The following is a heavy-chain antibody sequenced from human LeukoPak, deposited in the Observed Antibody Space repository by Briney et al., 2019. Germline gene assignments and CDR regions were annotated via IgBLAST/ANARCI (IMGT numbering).Heavy chain of an antibody. Sequence: GASVKVSCKSSGYTFTGYYTHWVRQAPGQGLELMGRINPNNGGTNYAQKFQGRVTMTGDTSISTAYMELSSLRSDDTAVYYCTRESGSYHGNDYWGQGTLVTVSS. CDR3: TRESGSYHGNDY. D-gene: IGHD1-26*01. V-gene: IGHV1-2*06. J-gene: IGHJ4*02. CDR1: GYTFTGYY. CDR2: INPNNGGT.